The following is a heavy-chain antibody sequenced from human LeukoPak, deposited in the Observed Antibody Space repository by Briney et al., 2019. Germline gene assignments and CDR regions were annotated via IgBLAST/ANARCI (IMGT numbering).Heavy chain of an antibody. CDR2: IIPIFGTA. Sequence: SVKVSCKASGGTFSSYAISWVRQAPGQGLEWMGGIIPIFGTANYAQKFQGRVTITADESTSTAYMELSSLRSEGTAVYYCAREGEYSSSAGVYWGQGTLVTVSS. V-gene: IGHV1-69*01. J-gene: IGHJ4*02. CDR1: GGTFSSYA. CDR3: AREGEYSSSAGVY. D-gene: IGHD6-6*01.